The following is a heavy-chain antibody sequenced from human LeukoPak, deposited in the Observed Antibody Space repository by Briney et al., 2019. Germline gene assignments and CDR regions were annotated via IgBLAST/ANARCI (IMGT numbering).Heavy chain of an antibody. CDR1: GFSISGFW. Sequence: PGGSLRLSCVGSGFSISGFWMTWVRQAPGKGLEWVANIRGDGSRLYYVDSVKGRFTISRDNAKNSLYLQMSNLRAEDTSVYYCARVGAARYYWYYMDVWGKGTTVTVSS. D-gene: IGHD2-15*01. CDR2: IRGDGSRL. CDR3: ARVGAARYYWYYMDV. J-gene: IGHJ6*03. V-gene: IGHV3-7*01.